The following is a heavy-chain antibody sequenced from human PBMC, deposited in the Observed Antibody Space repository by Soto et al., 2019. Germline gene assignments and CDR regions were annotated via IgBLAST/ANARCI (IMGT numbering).Heavy chain of an antibody. D-gene: IGHD2-2*01. Sequence: EVQLVESGGGLVQPGGSLRLSCAASGFTFSSYWMSWVRQAPGKGLEWVANIKQDGSEKYYVDSVKGRFTISRDNAKNSLYLQMNSLRAEDTAVYYCARDGPTLNIVVVPAALDYWGQGTLVTVSS. CDR3: ARDGPTLNIVVVPAALDY. CDR2: IKQDGSEK. CDR1: GFTFSSYW. J-gene: IGHJ4*02. V-gene: IGHV3-7*01.